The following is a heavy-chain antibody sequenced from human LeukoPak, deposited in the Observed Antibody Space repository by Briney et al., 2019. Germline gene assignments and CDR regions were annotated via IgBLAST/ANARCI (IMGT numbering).Heavy chain of an antibody. V-gene: IGHV1-18*01. CDR3: AKNLWFGEADILVAFDI. J-gene: IGHJ3*02. CDR2: ISAYNGNT. D-gene: IGHD3-10*01. CDR1: GYTFTSYG. Sequence: ASVKVSCKASGYTFTSYGISWVRQAPGQGLEWMGWISAYNGNTNYAQKLQGRVTMTTDTSTSTAYMELSRLRSDDTAVYYCAKNLWFGEADILVAFDIWGQGTMVTVSS.